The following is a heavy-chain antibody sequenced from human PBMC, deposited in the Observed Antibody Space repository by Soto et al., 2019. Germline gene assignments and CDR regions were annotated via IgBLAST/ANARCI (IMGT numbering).Heavy chain of an antibody. Sequence: AGSLRLSCAASGFTFINAWMTWVRQAPGQGQEWVGRINSKTDGGTTDDAAPVKGRFTISRVDTKNTPYLQMNSPKTEDTAVYYCTAGPSLCYNGSRGYSRYRGQGTLVNVSS. J-gene: IGHJ4*02. D-gene: IGHD3-22*01. CDR3: TAGPSLCYNGSRGYSRY. V-gene: IGHV3-15*01. CDR2: INSKTDGGTT. CDR1: GFTFINAW.